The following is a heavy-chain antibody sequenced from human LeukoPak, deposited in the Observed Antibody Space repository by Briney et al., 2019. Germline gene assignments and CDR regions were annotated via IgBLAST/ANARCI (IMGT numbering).Heavy chain of an antibody. Sequence: SETQSLTCTVSGGSISSYYWSWIRQPPGKGLEWIGYIYYSGSTNYNPSLKSRVTISVDTSKNQFSLKLSSVTAADTAVYYCARHGGRYFDWLLRPETFDIWGQGTMVTVSS. J-gene: IGHJ3*02. V-gene: IGHV4-59*08. CDR2: IYYSGST. CDR1: GGSISSYY. D-gene: IGHD3-9*01. CDR3: ARHGGRYFDWLLRPETFDI.